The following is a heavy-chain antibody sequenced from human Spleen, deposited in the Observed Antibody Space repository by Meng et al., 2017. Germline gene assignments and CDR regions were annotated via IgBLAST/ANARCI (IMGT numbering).Heavy chain of an antibody. CDR1: GFTFSSYA. CDR2: ISYDGSNE. J-gene: IGHJ4*02. Sequence: GGSLRLSCAASGFTFSSYAMHWVRQAPGKGLEWVAVISYDGSNEYYADSVKGRFTISRDNSKSTLYLQMSSLRTGDTALYYCARGILEAWAPGDSWGQGTLVTVSS. D-gene: IGHD3-10*01. CDR3: ARGILEAWAPGDS. V-gene: IGHV3-30*04.